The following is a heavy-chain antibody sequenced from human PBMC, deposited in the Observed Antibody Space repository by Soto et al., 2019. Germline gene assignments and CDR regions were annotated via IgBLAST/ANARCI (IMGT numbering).Heavy chain of an antibody. CDR3: ARGETSMVTGDY. Sequence: ASVKVPCQPSGYTFTSYGISWVRQAPGRGREWMGWISAYHGNTNNAQKPQCRVTMNTDTSTSPAYMEVRSLKADDTAGYYCARGETSMVTGDYWGQGTMVTVSS. CDR1: GYTFTSYG. V-gene: IGHV1-18*01. J-gene: IGHJ4*02. CDR2: ISAYHGNT. D-gene: IGHD5-18*01.